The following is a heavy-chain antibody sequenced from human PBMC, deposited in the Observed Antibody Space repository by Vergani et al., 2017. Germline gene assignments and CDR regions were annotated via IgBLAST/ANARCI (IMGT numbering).Heavy chain of an antibody. D-gene: IGHD2-8*01. V-gene: IGHV3-21*02. CDR2: ISGSSSYL. Sequence: EVQLVESGGGLVKPGGSLRLSCAASGFSFSSYSMNWVRQAPGKGLEWVASISGSSSYLFYRDSVEGRFTITRDNAKKSVYLQMNSLRAEDTAMYFCARGLWDCTHIRCSPPSYWGQGTQVTVSS. CDR3: ARGLWDCTHIRCSPPSY. CDR1: GFSFSSYS. J-gene: IGHJ4*02.